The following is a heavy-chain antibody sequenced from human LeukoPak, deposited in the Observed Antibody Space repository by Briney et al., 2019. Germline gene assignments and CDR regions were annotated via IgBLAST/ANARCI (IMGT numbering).Heavy chain of an antibody. CDR1: GGSISSGDYY. Sequence: PSQTLSLTCTVSGGSISSGDYYWSWIRQPPGKGLEWIGDIYYSGSTYYNPSLKSRVTISVDTSKNQFSLKLSSVTAADTAVYYCARYYYDSSGYYFASDYWGQGTLVTVSS. CDR3: ARYYYDSSGYYFASDY. CDR2: IYYSGST. J-gene: IGHJ4*02. V-gene: IGHV4-30-4*01. D-gene: IGHD3-22*01.